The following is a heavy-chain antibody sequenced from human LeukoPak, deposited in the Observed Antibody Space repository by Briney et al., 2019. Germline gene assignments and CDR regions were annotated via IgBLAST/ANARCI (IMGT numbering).Heavy chain of an antibody. V-gene: IGHV1-2*02. J-gene: IGHJ6*02. D-gene: IGHD1-26*01. CDR3: VVGDGMDV. Sequence: GASVKVSCKASGYTFTDYYMHWVRQAPGQGLEWVGWINPNPNSGGTNYAQKFQGRVTMTRDTSIKTAYMELSSLRSDDTAVYYCVVGDGMDVWGQGTTVTVSS. CDR1: GYTFTDYY. CDR2: INPNPNSGGT.